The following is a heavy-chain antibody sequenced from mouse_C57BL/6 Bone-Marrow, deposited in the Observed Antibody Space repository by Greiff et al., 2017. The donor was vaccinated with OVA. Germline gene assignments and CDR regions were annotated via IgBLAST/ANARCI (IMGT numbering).Heavy chain of an antibody. CDR2: IDPSDSYT. Sequence: QVQLQQPGAELVKPGASVKLSCKASGYTFTSYWMQWVKQRPGQGLEWIGEIDPSDSYTNYNQKFKGKATLTVDTSSSTAYMQLSSLTSEDSAVYYCARGPYDYDGYAMDYWGQGTSVTVSS. J-gene: IGHJ4*01. D-gene: IGHD2-4*01. CDR3: ARGPYDYDGYAMDY. V-gene: IGHV1-50*01. CDR1: GYTFTSYW.